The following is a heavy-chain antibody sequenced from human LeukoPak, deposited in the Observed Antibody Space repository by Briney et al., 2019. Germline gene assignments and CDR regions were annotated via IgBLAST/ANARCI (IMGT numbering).Heavy chain of an antibody. CDR2: IWFGGSNK. CDR3: AKDPCSSTSCSPFDP. J-gene: IGHJ5*02. D-gene: IGHD2-2*01. V-gene: IGHV3-33*03. Sequence: GGSLRLSCAASGFTFSSCGMHWVRQAPGKGLEWVAVIWFGGSNKNYADSVKGRFTISRDNSRNTLYLQMNSLRAEDTAVYYCAKDPCSSTSCSPFDPWGQGTLVTVSS. CDR1: GFTFSSCG.